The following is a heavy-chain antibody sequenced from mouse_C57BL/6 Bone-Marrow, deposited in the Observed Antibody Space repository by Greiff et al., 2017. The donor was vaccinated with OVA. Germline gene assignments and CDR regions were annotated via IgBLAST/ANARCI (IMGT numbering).Heavy chain of an antibody. CDR3: ARWISYYSNFYYFDY. CDR1: GYTFTSYW. D-gene: IGHD2-5*01. Sequence: QVQLQQSGAELVKPGASVKMSCKASGYTFTSYWITWVKQRPGQGLEWIGDIYPGSGSTNYNEKFKSKATLTVDTSSSTAYMQLSSLTSEDSAVYYCARWISYYSNFYYFDYWGQGTTLTVSS. J-gene: IGHJ2*01. V-gene: IGHV1-55*01. CDR2: IYPGSGST.